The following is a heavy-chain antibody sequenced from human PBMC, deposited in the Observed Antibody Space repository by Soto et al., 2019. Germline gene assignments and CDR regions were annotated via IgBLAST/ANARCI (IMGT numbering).Heavy chain of an antibody. CDR2: ISTRSSSI. D-gene: IGHD3-9*01. CDR3: ARDLYSRYFEPRRLDV. V-gene: IGHV3-48*02. J-gene: IGHJ6*02. CDR1: GFTFSGYS. Sequence: PGGSLRLSCAASGFTFSGYSMNWVRQAPGKGLEWVSFISTRSSSIYYADSVKGRFTISRDDAKNSLFLQMNSLRDEDTAVYYCARDLYSRYFEPRRLDVWGQGTSVTVSS.